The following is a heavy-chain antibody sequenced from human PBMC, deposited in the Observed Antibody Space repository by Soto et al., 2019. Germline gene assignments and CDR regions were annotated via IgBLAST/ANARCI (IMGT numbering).Heavy chain of an antibody. J-gene: IGHJ5*02. V-gene: IGHV4-31*03. CDR3: ARVQSLFGVVSNWFDP. Sequence: QVQLQESGPGLVEPSQTLSLNCTVSGGSISSGGYYWSWIRQHPGKGLEWIGNIFHSGRTYYNPSLTSRLTMYVAASQNQFSLRLNSVTAADTAVYYCARVQSLFGVVSNWFDPWGLGTLVTVSS. CDR1: GGSISSGGYY. D-gene: IGHD3-3*01. CDR2: IFHSGRT.